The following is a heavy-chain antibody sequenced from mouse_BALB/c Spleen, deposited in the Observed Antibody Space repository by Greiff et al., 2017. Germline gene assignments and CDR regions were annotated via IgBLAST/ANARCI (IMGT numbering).Heavy chain of an antibody. CDR1: GFTFSSYG. CDR2: ISSGGSYT. J-gene: IGHJ4*01. V-gene: IGHV5-6*01. CDR3: ARGPTTMITTMDY. Sequence: EVKLQESGGDLVKPGGSLKLSCAASGFTFSSYGMSWVRQTPDKRLEWVATISSGGSYTYYPDSVKGRFTISRDNAKNTLYLQMSSLKSEDTAMYYCARGPTTMITTMDYWGQGTSVTVSS. D-gene: IGHD2-4*01.